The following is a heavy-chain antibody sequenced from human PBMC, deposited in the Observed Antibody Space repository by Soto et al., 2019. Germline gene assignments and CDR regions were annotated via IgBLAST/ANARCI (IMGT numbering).Heavy chain of an antibody. CDR3: AKDGAKNRGYSYGWAYYFEY. J-gene: IGHJ4*02. Sequence: GGSLRLSCAASGFTFSSYAMSWVRQAPGKGLEWVSAISGSGGSTYYADSVKGRFTISRDNSKNTLYLQMNSLRAEDTAVYYCAKDGAKNRGYSYGWAYYFEYWGQGTLVTGSS. V-gene: IGHV3-23*01. D-gene: IGHD5-18*01. CDR1: GFTFSSYA. CDR2: ISGSGGST.